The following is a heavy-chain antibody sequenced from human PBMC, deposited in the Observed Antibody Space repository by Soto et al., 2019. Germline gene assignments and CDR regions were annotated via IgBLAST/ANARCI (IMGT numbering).Heavy chain of an antibody. Sequence: QVQLVESGGGVVQPGRSLRLPCAASGFTFSSYAMHWVRQAPGKGLEWVAVISYDGSNKYYADSVKGRFTISRDNSKNTLYLQMNSLRAEDTAVYYCAREIAVAALFDYWGQGTLVTVSS. CDR1: GFTFSSYA. D-gene: IGHD6-19*01. CDR3: AREIAVAALFDY. V-gene: IGHV3-30-3*01. J-gene: IGHJ4*02. CDR2: ISYDGSNK.